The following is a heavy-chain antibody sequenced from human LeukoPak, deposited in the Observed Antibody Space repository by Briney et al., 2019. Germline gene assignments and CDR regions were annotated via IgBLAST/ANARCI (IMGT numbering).Heavy chain of an antibody. CDR2: ITWNSGST. D-gene: IGHD5-18*01. Sequence: PGGSLRLSCAASGFTFDGYAMNWVRQAPGKGLEWVSGITWNSGSTGYADSVKGRFTISRDNAKNSLYLQMNSLRAEDTALYYCAKDTRYSYGYGMDVWGQGTTVTVSS. J-gene: IGHJ6*02. CDR1: GFTFDGYA. CDR3: AKDTRYSYGYGMDV. V-gene: IGHV3-9*01.